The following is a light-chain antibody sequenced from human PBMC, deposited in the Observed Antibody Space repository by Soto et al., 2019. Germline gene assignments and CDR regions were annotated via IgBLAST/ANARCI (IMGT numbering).Light chain of an antibody. Sequence: QSALTQPASVSGSPGQSVTISCTGPRSDIGYSNFISWYQHSPGKAPRLLIYEVNNRPSGVSSRFSGSKSGNTASLTISGLLDDDEADYFCASFRSGTSLVFGSGTKLTVL. V-gene: IGLV2-14*01. CDR1: RSDIGYSNF. CDR3: ASFRSGTSLV. CDR2: EVN. J-gene: IGLJ1*01.